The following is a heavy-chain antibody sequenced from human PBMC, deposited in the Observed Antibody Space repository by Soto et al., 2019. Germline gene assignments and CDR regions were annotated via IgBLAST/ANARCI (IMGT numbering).Heavy chain of an antibody. Sequence: QVQLVQSGAEVKKPGASVKVSCKASGYTFTTYGINWVRRARGQGLEWMGWISTYSGNTKYAQKLQGRVSMTTDTSTSIAYMELRSLSSDDTAVYYCERDQGYSTSSTYFYGMDVWGQGTTVTVSS. CDR1: GYTFTTYG. J-gene: IGHJ6*02. CDR2: ISTYSGNT. D-gene: IGHD6-6*01. CDR3: ERDQGYSTSSTYFYGMDV. V-gene: IGHV1-18*01.